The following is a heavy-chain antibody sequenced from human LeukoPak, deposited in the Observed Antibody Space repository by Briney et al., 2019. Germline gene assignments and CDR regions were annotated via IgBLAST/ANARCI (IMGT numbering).Heavy chain of an antibody. V-gene: IGHV1-18*01. CDR1: GYTFTSYG. Sequence: GASVKVSCKASGYTFTSYGISWVRQAPGQGLEWMGWISAYNGNTNYAQKLQGRVTMTTDTSTSTAYMELRSLRSDDTAVYYCARDSPTYYYDSSGYYYLDXWGQGTLVTVXX. CDR3: ARDSPTYYYDSSGYYYLDX. CDR2: ISAYNGNT. J-gene: IGHJ4*02. D-gene: IGHD3-22*01.